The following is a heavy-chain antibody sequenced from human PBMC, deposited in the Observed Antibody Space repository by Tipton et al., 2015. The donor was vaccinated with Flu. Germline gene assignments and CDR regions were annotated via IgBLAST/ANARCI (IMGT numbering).Heavy chain of an antibody. Sequence: QLVQSGGGLVQPGGSLRLSCAISGFSVSSNYMSWVRQAPGKGLEWVSVIYSGGSTYYADSVKGRFTISRDNSKNTLHLQMNSLRAEDTAVYYCARDRNSDYSFDIWGQGTMVTVSS. D-gene: IGHD3-22*01. CDR3: ARDRNSDYSFDI. CDR1: GFSVSSNY. CDR2: IYSGGST. V-gene: IGHV3-66*01. J-gene: IGHJ3*02.